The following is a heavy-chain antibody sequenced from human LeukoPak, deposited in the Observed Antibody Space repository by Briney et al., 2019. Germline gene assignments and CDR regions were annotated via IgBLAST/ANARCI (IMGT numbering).Heavy chain of an antibody. D-gene: IGHD3-9*01. V-gene: IGHV4-34*01. CDR1: GGSFSGYY. CDR3: ARLDWDHDAFDI. J-gene: IGHJ3*02. Sequence: PSETLSLTCAVYGGSFSGYYWSWIRQPPGKGLEWIGEINHSGSTNYNPSLKSRVTISVDTSKNQFSLKLSSVTAADTAVYYCARLDWDHDAFDIWGQGTMVTVSS. CDR2: INHSGST.